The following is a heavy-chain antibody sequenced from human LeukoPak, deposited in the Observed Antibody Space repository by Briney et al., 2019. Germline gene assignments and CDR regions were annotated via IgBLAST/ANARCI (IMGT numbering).Heavy chain of an antibody. CDR2: IRYDGSNK. CDR1: GFTFSSYG. J-gene: IGHJ4*02. V-gene: IGHV3-30*02. Sequence: GGSLRLSCAASGFTFSSYGMHWVRQAPGKGLEWVAFIRYDGSNKYYADSVKGRFTISRDNSKNTPYLQMNSLRAEDTAVYYCAKGAYSSSWSTGGDFDYWGQGTLVTVSS. D-gene: IGHD6-13*01. CDR3: AKGAYSSSWSTGGDFDY.